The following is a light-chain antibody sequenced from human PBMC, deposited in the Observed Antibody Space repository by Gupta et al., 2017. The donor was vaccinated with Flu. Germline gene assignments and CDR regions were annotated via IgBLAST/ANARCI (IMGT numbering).Light chain of an antibody. CDR3: SSHAGRVTWV. CDR2: DVT. Sequence: QSAPTQPRSVSGSPGPSVTISCTGSSNDVGGSNLVSWYQQRPGKAPILILYDVTERPAGVPDRFSGSKSGNTSSLTISGLQADDDADYYCSSHAGRVTWVFGTGTTVTVL. J-gene: IGLJ1*01. CDR1: SNDVGGSNL. V-gene: IGLV2-11*01.